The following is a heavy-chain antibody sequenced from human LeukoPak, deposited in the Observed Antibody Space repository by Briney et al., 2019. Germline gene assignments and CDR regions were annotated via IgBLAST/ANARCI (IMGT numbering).Heavy chain of an antibody. CDR2: IYYSGST. CDR1: GGSISSYY. V-gene: IGHV4-59*01. J-gene: IGHJ5*02. Sequence: SETLSLTCTVSGGSISSYYWSWIRQPPGKGLEWIGYIYYSGSTNYNPSLKSRVTISVDTSKNQFSLKLSSVTAADTAVYYCARDLVPPGSGGSRGRGNWFDPWGQGTLVTVSS. CDR3: ARDLVPPGSGGSRGRGNWFDP. D-gene: IGHD2-15*01.